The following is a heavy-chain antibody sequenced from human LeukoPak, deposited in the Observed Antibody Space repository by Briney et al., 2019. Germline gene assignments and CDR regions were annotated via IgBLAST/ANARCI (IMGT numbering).Heavy chain of an antibody. CDR2: VNRDGSET. CDR1: GFALSSHW. CDR3: ARNNGMDV. V-gene: IGHV3-7*03. Sequence: GGSLRLSCAASGFALSSHWMTWVRQVPGRGPEWVANVNRDGSETYCLDSVKGRFTISKDNAKNSLYLQMNSLRAEDTALYHCARNNGMDVWGQGTTVIVSS. J-gene: IGHJ6*02.